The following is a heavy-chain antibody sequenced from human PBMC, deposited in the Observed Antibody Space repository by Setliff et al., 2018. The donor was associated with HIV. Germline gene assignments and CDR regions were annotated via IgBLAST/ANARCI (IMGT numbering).Heavy chain of an antibody. CDR3: ARSGEWELNFDY. D-gene: IGHD1-26*01. CDR2: ISPSDGST. V-gene: IGHV1-46*01. J-gene: IGHJ4*02. Sequence: ASVKVSCKASGNSFISHYIHWVRQVPGQGLDWMGIISPSDGSTVYTQKFQGRVTITADKSTSTAYMELSSLRSEDTAVYYCARSGEWELNFDYWGQGTLVTVSS. CDR1: GNSFISHY.